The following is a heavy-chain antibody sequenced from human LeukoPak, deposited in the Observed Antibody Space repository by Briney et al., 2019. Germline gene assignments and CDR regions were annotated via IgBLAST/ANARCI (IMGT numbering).Heavy chain of an antibody. CDR3: ARGRRSSGWYGY. D-gene: IGHD6-19*01. J-gene: IGHJ4*02. CDR2: INHSGST. V-gene: IGHV4-34*01. Sequence: SETLSLTCAVYGGSFSGYYWSWIRQPPGKGLEWIGEINHSGSTNYNPSLKSRVTISVDTSKNQFSLKLSSVTAADTAVYYCARGRRSSGWYGYWGQGTLVTVSP. CDR1: GGSFSGYY.